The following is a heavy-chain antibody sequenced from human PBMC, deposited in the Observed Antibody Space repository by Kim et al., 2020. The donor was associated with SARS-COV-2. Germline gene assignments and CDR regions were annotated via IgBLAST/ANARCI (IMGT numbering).Heavy chain of an antibody. D-gene: IGHD4-17*01. Sequence: GGSLRLSCAVSGFTLSSYEMNWVRQAPGKGLEWVSYINRSGSSKHYADSVKGRFTISRDNAKNSLYLQMNSLRAEDTAVYYCGREVTTTPDAFDIWGQGTLVTVSS. J-gene: IGHJ3*02. CDR3: GREVTTTPDAFDI. V-gene: IGHV3-48*03. CDR1: GFTLSSYE. CDR2: INRSGSSK.